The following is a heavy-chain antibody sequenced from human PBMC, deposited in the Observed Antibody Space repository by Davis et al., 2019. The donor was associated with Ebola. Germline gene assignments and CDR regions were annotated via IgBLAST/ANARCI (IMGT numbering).Heavy chain of an antibody. Sequence: PGGSLRLSCAASGFTFSSYAMSLVRQAPGKGLEWVSAISGSGGSTYYADSVKGRFTISRDNSKNTLYLQMNSLRAEDTAVYYCATLGGPYCSGGSCYRSYYYYYGMDVWGLGTTVTVSS. V-gene: IGHV3-23*01. CDR2: ISGSGGST. CDR3: ATLGGPYCSGGSCYRSYYYYYGMDV. D-gene: IGHD2-15*01. J-gene: IGHJ6*02. CDR1: GFTFSSYA.